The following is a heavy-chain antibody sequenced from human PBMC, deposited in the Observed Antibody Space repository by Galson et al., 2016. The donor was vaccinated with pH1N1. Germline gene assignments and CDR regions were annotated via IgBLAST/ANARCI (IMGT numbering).Heavy chain of an antibody. V-gene: IGHV3-23*01. J-gene: IGHJ3*02. D-gene: IGHD4-17*01. CDR2: ISGSGGPK. CDR3: AKGGYGDYGLDVFDI. CDR1: GSNSDYN. Sequence: SLRLSCAASGSNSDYNMNWVRLAPGKGLEWVSSISGSGGPKHYADSVQGRFIISRDNSKNTLYLQMNSLRAGDTALYFCAKGGYGDYGLDVFDIWGQGTMVIVSS.